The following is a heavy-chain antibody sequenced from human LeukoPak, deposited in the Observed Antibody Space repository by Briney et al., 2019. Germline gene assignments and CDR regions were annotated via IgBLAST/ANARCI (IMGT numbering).Heavy chain of an antibody. V-gene: IGHV1-69*13. Sequence: SVKVSCKASGGTFSSYAISWVRQAPGQGLEWMGGIIPIFGTANYAQKFQGRVTITADESTSAAYMELSSLRSEDTAVYYCASWWLRPGRHYYYYYGMDVWGKGTTVTVSS. CDR3: ASWWLRPGRHYYYYYGMDV. CDR1: GGTFSSYA. J-gene: IGHJ6*04. CDR2: IIPIFGTA. D-gene: IGHD5-12*01.